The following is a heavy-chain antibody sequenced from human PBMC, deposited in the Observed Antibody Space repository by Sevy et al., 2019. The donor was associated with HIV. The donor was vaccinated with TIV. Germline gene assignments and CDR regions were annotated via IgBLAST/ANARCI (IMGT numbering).Heavy chain of an antibody. CDR2: IYLTGTT. CDR3: ARVLLRLGELSSMDS. D-gene: IGHD3-16*02. J-gene: IGHJ4*02. V-gene: IGHV4-38-2*02. Sequence: SETLSLTCSVSGFSISSGYFWGWVRQPPGKGLEWIGSIYLTGTTHYNPSLKRRVTISVDTSKNQISLRLSSVTAADAAVYYCARVLLRLGELSSMDSWGQGTPVTVSS. CDR1: GFSISSGYF.